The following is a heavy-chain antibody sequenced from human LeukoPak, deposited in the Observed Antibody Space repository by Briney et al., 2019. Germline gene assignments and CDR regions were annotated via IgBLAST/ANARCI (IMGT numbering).Heavy chain of an antibody. Sequence: SETLSLTCTISGGSVSDYYWSWIRQSPGKGLEWIGYIYYTGSTTYNPSLKSRVAISADTSKNQFSLKLSSVTAADTAVYYCASRKLGNDYWGQGTLVTVSS. V-gene: IGHV4-59*02. J-gene: IGHJ4*02. CDR1: GGSVSDYY. D-gene: IGHD7-27*01. CDR2: IYYTGST. CDR3: ASRKLGNDY.